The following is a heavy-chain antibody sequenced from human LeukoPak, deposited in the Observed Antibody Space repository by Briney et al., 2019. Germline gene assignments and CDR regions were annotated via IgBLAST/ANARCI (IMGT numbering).Heavy chain of an antibody. CDR2: IYYSGST. CDR3: ARDMIVGATKVRYFDY. D-gene: IGHD1-26*01. CDR1: GGSISSYY. Sequence: SETLSLTCTVSGGSISSYYWSWIRQPPGKGLEWIGYIYYSGSTNYNPSLKSRVTISVDTSKNQFSLKLCSVTAADTAVYYCARDMIVGATKVRYFDYWGQGTLVTVSS. J-gene: IGHJ4*02. V-gene: IGHV4-59*01.